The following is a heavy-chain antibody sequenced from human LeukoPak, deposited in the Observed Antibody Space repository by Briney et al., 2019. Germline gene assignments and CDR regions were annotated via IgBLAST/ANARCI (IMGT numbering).Heavy chain of an antibody. CDR2: IYYSGST. V-gene: IGHV4-30-4*01. D-gene: IGHD3-3*01. J-gene: IGHJ3*02. CDR1: GGSISSGDYY. CDR3: ARAPLITIFGVVILDAFDI. Sequence: SQTLSLTCTVSGGSISSGDYYWSWIRQPPGKGLEWIGYIYYSGSTYYNPSLKSRVTISVDTSKNQFSLKLSSVTAADTAVYYCARAPLITIFGVVILDAFDIWGQGTMVTVSS.